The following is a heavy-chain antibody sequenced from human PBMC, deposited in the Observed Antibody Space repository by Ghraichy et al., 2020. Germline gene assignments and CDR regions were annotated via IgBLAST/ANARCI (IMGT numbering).Heavy chain of an antibody. CDR1: GYSFTSYG. Sequence: ASVKVSCRTSGYSFTSYGISWVRQAPGQGLEWMGWIAAYNGDTKYAERFQGRVTMTTDTSTNTAYMELRSLMSDDTAIFYCVRDLTEFWGPTQSPSFDYWGQGTLVTVSS. D-gene: IGHD3-16*01. J-gene: IGHJ4*02. CDR2: IAAYNGDT. CDR3: VRDLTEFWGPTQSPSFDY. V-gene: IGHV1-18*01.